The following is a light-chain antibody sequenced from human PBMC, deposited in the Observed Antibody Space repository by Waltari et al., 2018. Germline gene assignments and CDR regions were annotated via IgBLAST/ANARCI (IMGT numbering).Light chain of an antibody. CDR3: AAWDDSLNGFYV. J-gene: IGLJ1*01. CDR1: SSNIGSNT. Sequence: QSVLTQPPSASGTPGQRVTISCSGSSSNIGSNTENWYQQLPGTAPTLHIYGPNQRPSGVPDRFSGSKSGTSASLAISGLQSEDEAHYYCAAWDDSLNGFYVFGTGTKVTVL. CDR2: GPN. V-gene: IGLV1-44*01.